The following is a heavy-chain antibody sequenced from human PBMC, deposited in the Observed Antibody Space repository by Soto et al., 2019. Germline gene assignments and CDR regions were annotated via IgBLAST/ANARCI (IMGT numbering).Heavy chain of an antibody. CDR1: GFTFSPYW. CDR3: VRESSSDDKSPSREWFDP. J-gene: IGHJ5*02. Sequence: EVQLVESGGGLVQPGGSLRLSCATSGFTFSPYWMHWVRQAPGMGLMWVSRINHDGIDTIYADSVRGRFIVSRDNAQNTVYLQMNGLTVEDTAVDACVRESSSDDKSPSREWFDPWCPGALVTVSS. V-gene: IGHV3-74*01. D-gene: IGHD2-2*01. CDR2: INHDGIDT.